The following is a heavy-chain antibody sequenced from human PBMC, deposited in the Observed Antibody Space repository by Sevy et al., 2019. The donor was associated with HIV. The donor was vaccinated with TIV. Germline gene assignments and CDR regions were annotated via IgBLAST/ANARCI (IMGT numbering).Heavy chain of an antibody. CDR2: IYYSGST. Sequence: SETLSLTCTVFGGSISSYYWNWIRQPPGKGLEWIGDIYYSGSTNYNPSLKSRVTISVDMSKNQFSLKWCFVTAADTAVYYCARESPLGVEWELSRPQNWFDPWGQGTLVTVSS. J-gene: IGHJ5*02. CDR3: ARESPLGVEWELSRPQNWFDP. CDR1: GGSISSYY. D-gene: IGHD1-26*01. V-gene: IGHV4-59*01.